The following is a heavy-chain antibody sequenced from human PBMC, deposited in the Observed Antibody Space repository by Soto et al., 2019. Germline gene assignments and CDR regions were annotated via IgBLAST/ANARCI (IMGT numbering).Heavy chain of an antibody. CDR2: MYYNGNI. Sequence: PSETLFLTCNVSGSSISNYYWTWIRQSPEKGLEWIGYMYYNGNINYNPSLKSRVTISIDTSKNQFSLTLKFVTAADTAVYYCASGGNWFDPWGQGVLVTVSS. CDR3: ASGGNWFDP. D-gene: IGHD3-16*01. V-gene: IGHV4-59*01. CDR1: GSSISNYY. J-gene: IGHJ5*02.